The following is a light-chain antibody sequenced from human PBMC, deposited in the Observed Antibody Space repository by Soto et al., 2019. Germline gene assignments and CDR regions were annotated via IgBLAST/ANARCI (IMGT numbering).Light chain of an antibody. CDR3: CSYAGGSNVV. CDR2: DNS. V-gene: IGLV2-23*01. CDR1: SRDVGAYNL. Sequence: QSALTQPASVSGSPGQSLTISCTGTSRDVGAYNLVSWYQVSPLAAPKLIIYDNSARPSGVSPRFSGSKSGTAASLTIAGLEADDEDYYCYCSYAGGSNVVFGTGTKLTVL. J-gene: IGLJ1*01.